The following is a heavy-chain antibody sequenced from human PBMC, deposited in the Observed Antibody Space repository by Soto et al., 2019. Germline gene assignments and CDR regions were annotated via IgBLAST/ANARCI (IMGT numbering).Heavy chain of an antibody. CDR2: SSSSSSYI. D-gene: IGHD6-13*01. J-gene: IGHJ3*02. V-gene: IGHV3-21*01. CDR1: GCTFSSYS. CDR3: ARDYQQLVEVGAFDI. Sequence: GGSLRLSCAASGCTFSSYSMNWVRQAPGKGLAWVSSSSSSSSYIYYADSVKSRFTISRDNAKNSLYLQMNSLRAEDTAVYYCARDYQQLVEVGAFDICDQGTMVTVSS.